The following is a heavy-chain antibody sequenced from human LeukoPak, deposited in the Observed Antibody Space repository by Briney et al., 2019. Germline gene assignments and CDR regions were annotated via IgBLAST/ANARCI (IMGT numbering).Heavy chain of an antibody. Sequence: ASVKVSCKASGYTFTGYYMHWVRQAPGQGLEGMGWSNPNSGGTNYAQKFQGRVTMTRDTPISTAYTQMSSLRSDATAVYYCARDRSGSSYGSEDYWGQGTLVTVSS. CDR3: ARDRSGSSYGSEDY. D-gene: IGHD5-18*01. CDR1: GYTFTGYY. CDR2: SNPNSGGT. V-gene: IGHV1-2*02. J-gene: IGHJ4*02.